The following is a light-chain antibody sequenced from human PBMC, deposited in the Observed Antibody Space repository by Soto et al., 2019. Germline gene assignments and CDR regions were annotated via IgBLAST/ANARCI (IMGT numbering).Light chain of an antibody. V-gene: IGLV2-11*01. J-gene: IGLJ1*01. CDR1: RSDVGGYNY. Sequence: QSVLTQPRSVSASPGQSVTISCTGTRSDVGGYNYVSWYQHHPGKAPKLMIYGVSERPSGVSDRFSGSKSGNTASLTISGLQAEDEADYYCSSYTSSSTPYVFGTGTKVTVL. CDR2: GVS. CDR3: SSYTSSSTPYV.